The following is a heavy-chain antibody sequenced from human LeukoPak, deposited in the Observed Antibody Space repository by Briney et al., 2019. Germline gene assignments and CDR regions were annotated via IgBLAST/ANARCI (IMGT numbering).Heavy chain of an antibody. Sequence: PSQTLSLTCTVSGGSINNDGHYWSWIRQHPAKGLEWIGYIYYSETTYYNPSLKSRVTISVGTSKNQFSLQLSSVTAADTAVYYCARASRLGELSLGYWGQGTLVTVSS. J-gene: IGHJ4*02. D-gene: IGHD3-16*02. CDR2: IYYSETT. CDR3: ARASRLGELSLGY. V-gene: IGHV4-31*03. CDR1: GGSINNDGHY.